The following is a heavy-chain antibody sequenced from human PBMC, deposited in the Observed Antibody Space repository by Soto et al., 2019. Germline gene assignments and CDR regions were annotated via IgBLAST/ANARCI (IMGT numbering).Heavy chain of an antibody. Sequence: QPGGSLRLSCAASGFTFSSYAMHWVRQAPGKGLEYVSAISSNGGSTYYANSVKGRFTISRDNSKNTLYLQMGSLRAEDMAVYYCARGKNSGSYWDDAFDIWGQGTMVTVSS. CDR2: ISSNGGST. V-gene: IGHV3-64*01. J-gene: IGHJ3*02. CDR1: GFTFSSYA. CDR3: ARGKNSGSYWDDAFDI. D-gene: IGHD3-10*01.